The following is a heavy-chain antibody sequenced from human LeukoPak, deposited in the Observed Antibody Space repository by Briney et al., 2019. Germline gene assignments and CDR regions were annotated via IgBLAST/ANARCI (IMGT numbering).Heavy chain of an antibody. CDR1: GFIFSSYA. CDR2: INSGGGST. Sequence: GGSLRLSCAASGFIFSSYAMTWVRQAPGKGPEWVSAINSGGGSTYYADSVKGRFTISRDNSNNTLYLQMNSLRAEDTAVYYCAKTRYGGSGKLYYFDYWGQGTLVTVSS. V-gene: IGHV3-23*01. D-gene: IGHD3-10*01. CDR3: AKTRYGGSGKLYYFDY. J-gene: IGHJ4*02.